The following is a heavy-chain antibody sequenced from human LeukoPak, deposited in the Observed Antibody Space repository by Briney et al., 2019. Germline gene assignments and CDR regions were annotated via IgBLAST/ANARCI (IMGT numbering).Heavy chain of an antibody. CDR3: ARQIAAAGEAFDY. Sequence: GGSLRLSCAASGFTFSSYAMHWVRQAPGKGLEWVAVISYDGSNKYYADSVKGRFTISRDNSKSTLYLQMNSLRAEDTAVYYCARQIAAAGEAFDYWGQGTLVTVSS. CDR2: ISYDGSNK. CDR1: GFTFSSYA. D-gene: IGHD6-13*01. J-gene: IGHJ4*02. V-gene: IGHV3-30*01.